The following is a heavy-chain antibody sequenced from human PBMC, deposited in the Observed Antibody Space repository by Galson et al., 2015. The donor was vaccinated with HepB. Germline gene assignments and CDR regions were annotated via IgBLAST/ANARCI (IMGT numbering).Heavy chain of an antibody. CDR1: GFTFSSYE. Sequence: SLRLSCAASGFTFSSYEMNWVRQAPGKGLEWVSYISSSGRTIYYADSVKGRFTISRDNAKNSLYLQMNSLRAEDTAVYYCAREGVGVGAIGTTNYYYHGMDVWGQGTTVTVSS. CDR2: ISSSGRTI. CDR3: AREGVGVGAIGTTNYYYHGMDV. D-gene: IGHD1-26*01. V-gene: IGHV3-48*03. J-gene: IGHJ6*02.